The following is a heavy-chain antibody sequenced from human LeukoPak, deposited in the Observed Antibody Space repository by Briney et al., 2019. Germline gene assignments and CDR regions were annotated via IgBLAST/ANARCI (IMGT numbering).Heavy chain of an antibody. CDR1: GYTFTSYD. J-gene: IGHJ4*02. CDR2: MNPNSGNT. CDR3: AIRTPVDIVATLGERVKKGLDY. D-gene: IGHD5-12*01. Sequence: ASVKVSCKASGYTFTSYDINWLRQATGQGLEWMGWMNPNSGNTGYAQKFQGRVTMTRDTSMSTAYMELSSLRSEDTAVYYCAIRTPVDIVATLGERVKKGLDYWGQGTLVTVSS. V-gene: IGHV1-8*01.